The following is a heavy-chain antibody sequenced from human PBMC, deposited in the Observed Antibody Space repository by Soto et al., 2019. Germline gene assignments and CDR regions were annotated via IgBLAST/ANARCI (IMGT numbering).Heavy chain of an antibody. CDR3: ARHTSGWHYYDY. J-gene: IGHJ4*02. CDR2: ISGSSRYT. V-gene: IGHV3-11*06. D-gene: IGHD6-19*01. Sequence: LRLSCAASGFNFSDHCMNWIRQAPGKGLEWVSYISGSSRYTNFADSVKGRFTISRDNAKNSLYLQMNSLRAEDTAVYYCARHTSGWHYYDYWGQGTPVTVSS. CDR1: GFNFSDHC.